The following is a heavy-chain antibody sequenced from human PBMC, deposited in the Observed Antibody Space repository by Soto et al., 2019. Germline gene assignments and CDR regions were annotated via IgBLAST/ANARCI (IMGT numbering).Heavy chain of an antibody. CDR2: INAGNGNT. Sequence: ASVKVSCKASGYTFTSYAMHWVRQAPGQRLEWMGWINAGNGNTKYSQKFQGRVTITRDTSASTAYMELSSLGSEDTAVYYCARDMVTGFLEWLGNWFDPWGQGTLVTVSS. D-gene: IGHD3-3*01. CDR1: GYTFTSYA. V-gene: IGHV1-3*01. CDR3: ARDMVTGFLEWLGNWFDP. J-gene: IGHJ5*02.